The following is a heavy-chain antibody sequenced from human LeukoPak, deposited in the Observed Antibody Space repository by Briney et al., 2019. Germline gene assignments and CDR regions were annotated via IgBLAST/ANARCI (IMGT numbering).Heavy chain of an antibody. Sequence: GGSLRLSCAASGFTFSSYAMSWVRQAPGKGLEWVSAISGSGGSTYYADSVKGRFTISRDKSKKTVSLQMNNLRPEDTALYYCARGDDFGDYGPFYYYHIDVWGKGTRVTVSS. V-gene: IGHV3-23*01. CDR2: ISGSGGST. D-gene: IGHD4-17*01. CDR3: ARGDDFGDYGPFYYYHIDV. CDR1: GFTFSSYA. J-gene: IGHJ6*04.